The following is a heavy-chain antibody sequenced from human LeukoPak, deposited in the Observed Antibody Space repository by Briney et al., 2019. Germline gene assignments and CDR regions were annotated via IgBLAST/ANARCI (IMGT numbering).Heavy chain of an antibody. CDR3: ARGRIGYYYGSGSYLSHFDY. V-gene: IGHV4-34*01. CDR1: GGSFSGYY. D-gene: IGHD3-10*01. Sequence: SETLSLTCAVYGGSFSGYYWSWIRQPPGKGLEWIGEINHRGSTNYNPSLKSRVTISVDTSKNQFSLKLSSVTAADTAVYYCARGRIGYYYGSGSYLSHFDYWGQGTLVTVSS. J-gene: IGHJ4*02. CDR2: INHRGST.